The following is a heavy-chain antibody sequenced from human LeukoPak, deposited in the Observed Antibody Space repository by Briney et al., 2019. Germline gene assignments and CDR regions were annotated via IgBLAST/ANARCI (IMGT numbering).Heavy chain of an antibody. CDR3: AKWASDNRAFDL. V-gene: IGHV4-59*08. CDR1: GTSITSYY. CDR2: GHYSGNT. D-gene: IGHD2-8*01. J-gene: IGHJ4*02. Sequence: SETLSLTCTVSGTSITSYYWNWIRQAPGQGPEWIGYGHYSGNTKYNPPLKSRVTISVDTSKNQFSLRLSSVTAADTAVYFCAKWASDNRAFDLWGQGTLVTISS.